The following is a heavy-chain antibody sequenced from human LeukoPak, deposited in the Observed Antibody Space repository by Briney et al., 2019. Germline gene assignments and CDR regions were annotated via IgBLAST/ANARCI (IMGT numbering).Heavy chain of an antibody. V-gene: IGHV3-64D*06. CDR1: GFPFNTYA. J-gene: IGHJ3*01. CDR3: TRDSALLGVAFDL. Sequence: GRSLRLSCSASGFPFNTYAIHWVRQAPGKGLEYVAGISSNGDNTDFADSAKGRFTISRDNSKSTLFLQMNSLRAEGTAVYFCTRDSALLGVAFDLWGQGTVVTVSS. D-gene: IGHD2-15*01. CDR2: ISSNGDNT.